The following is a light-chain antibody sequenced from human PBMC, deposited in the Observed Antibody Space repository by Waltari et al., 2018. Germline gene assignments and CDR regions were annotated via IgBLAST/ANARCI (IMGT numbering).Light chain of an antibody. CDR1: QSVSTK. V-gene: IGKV3D-15*01. Sequence: EIVMTPSPATLSVSPGEGVTLSCRASQSVSTKLAWYQLKPCQAPRLLIYDASSRATGNPARFSGSGSGTDFTLTISSLQSEDFALYYCQQYHNWPPWTFGQGTKVEIK. CDR2: DAS. J-gene: IGKJ1*01. CDR3: QQYHNWPPWT.